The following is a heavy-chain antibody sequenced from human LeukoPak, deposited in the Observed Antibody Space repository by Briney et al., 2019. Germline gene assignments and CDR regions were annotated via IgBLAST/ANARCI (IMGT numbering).Heavy chain of an antibody. CDR3: ARDLVSSRWLSDYYYMDV. D-gene: IGHD3-22*01. CDR1: GFTFSSYA. V-gene: IGHV3-30-3*01. J-gene: IGHJ6*03. CDR2: ISYDGSNK. Sequence: GRSLRLSCAASGFTFSSYAMHWVRQAPGKGLEWVAVISYDGSNKYYADSVKGRFTISRDNSKNTLYLQMNGLRAEDTAVYYCARDLVSSRWLSDYYYMDVWGKGTTVTVSS.